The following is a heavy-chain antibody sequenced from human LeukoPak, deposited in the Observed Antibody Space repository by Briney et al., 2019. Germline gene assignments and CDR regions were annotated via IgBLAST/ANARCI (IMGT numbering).Heavy chain of an antibody. CDR1: GFTFSSYS. Sequence: GGSLRLSCAASGFTFSSYSMNWVRRAPGKGLEWVSSISSSSSYIYYADSVKGRFTISRDNAKNSLYLQMNSLRAEDTAVYYCARDGAPRGYSYGPVFDYWGQGTLVTVSS. J-gene: IGHJ4*02. CDR2: ISSSSSYI. D-gene: IGHD5-18*01. V-gene: IGHV3-21*01. CDR3: ARDGAPRGYSYGPVFDY.